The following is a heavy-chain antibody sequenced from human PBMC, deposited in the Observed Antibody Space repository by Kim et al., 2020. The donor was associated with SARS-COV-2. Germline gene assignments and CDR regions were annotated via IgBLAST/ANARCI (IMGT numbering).Heavy chain of an antibody. CDR3: ARVFTSGWYDPLDY. V-gene: IGHV3-74*01. CDR2: INSDGSST. J-gene: IGHJ4*02. CDR1: GFTFSSYW. D-gene: IGHD6-19*01. Sequence: GGSRRLSCAASGFTFSSYWMHWVRQAPGKGLVWVSRINSDGSSTSYADSVKGRFTISRDNAKNTLYLQMNSLRAEDTAVYYCARVFTSGWYDPLDYWGQGTLVTVSS.